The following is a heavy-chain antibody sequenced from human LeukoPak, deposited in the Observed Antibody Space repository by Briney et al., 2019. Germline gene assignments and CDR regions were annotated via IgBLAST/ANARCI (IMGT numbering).Heavy chain of an antibody. V-gene: IGHV3-9*01. J-gene: IGHJ4*02. CDR3: AKDISSSWVAPSDY. CDR2: ISWNSGSI. Sequence: PGRSLRLSCAASGFTFDDYAMHWVRQAPGKGLEWVSGISWNSGSIGYADSVKGRFTISRDNAKNSLYLQMNSLRAEDTALYYCAKDISSSWVAPSDYWGQGTLVTVSS. D-gene: IGHD6-13*01. CDR1: GFTFDDYA.